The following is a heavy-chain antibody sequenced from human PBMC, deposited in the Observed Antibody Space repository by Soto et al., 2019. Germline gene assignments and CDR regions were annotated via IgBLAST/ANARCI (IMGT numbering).Heavy chain of an antibody. Sequence: PGGSLRLSCAASGFTFSSYGMHWVRQAPGKGLEWVAVIWYDGSNKYYADSVKGRFTISRDNSKNMLYLQMNSLRAEDTAVYYCARDGRYCSGGSCYGAGYFQHWGQGTLVTVSS. V-gene: IGHV3-33*01. D-gene: IGHD2-15*01. CDR3: ARDGRYCSGGSCYGAGYFQH. CDR1: GFTFSSYG. CDR2: IWYDGSNK. J-gene: IGHJ1*01.